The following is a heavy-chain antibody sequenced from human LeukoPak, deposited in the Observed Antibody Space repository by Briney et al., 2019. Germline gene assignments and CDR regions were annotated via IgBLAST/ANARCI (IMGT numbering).Heavy chain of an antibody. V-gene: IGHV3-74*03. CDR1: GFTFSSYS. J-gene: IGHJ6*02. CDR3: TRDRFYAMDA. Sequence: PGGSLRLSCAASGFTFSSYSMNWVRQAPGKGLVWVSRITIDGSSTTYADSVRGRFTISRDNAKDTVYLQMNSLRPEDTAVYYCTRDRFYAMDAWGQGTTVIVSS. CDR2: ITIDGSST.